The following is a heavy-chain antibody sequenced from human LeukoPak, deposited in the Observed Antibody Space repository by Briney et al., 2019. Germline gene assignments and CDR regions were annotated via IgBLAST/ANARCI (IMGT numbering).Heavy chain of an antibody. CDR1: GGSISSYY. J-gene: IGHJ5*02. CDR2: IHISGNT. Sequence: PSESLSLTCTVSGGSISSYYWSWIRQPAGKGLEWIGRIHISGNTNYNPSLKSRVTMSVDTSKNQFSLGLSSVTAADTAVYYCARDPYYYGSGSYRWFDPWGQGTLVTVSS. D-gene: IGHD3-10*01. V-gene: IGHV4-4*07. CDR3: ARDPYYYGSGSYRWFDP.